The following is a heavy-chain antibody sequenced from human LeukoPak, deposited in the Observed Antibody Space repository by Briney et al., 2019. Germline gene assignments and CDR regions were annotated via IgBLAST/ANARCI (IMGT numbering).Heavy chain of an antibody. CDR1: EGTFSSYA. CDR3: ARDGTYSSSSGYYYYYMDV. Sequence: SVKVSCKASEGTFSSYAISWVRQAPGQGLEWMGRIIPIFGTANYAQKFQGRVTITADESTSTAYMEPSSLRSEDTAVYYCARDGTYSSSSGYYYYYMDVWGKGTTVTVSS. V-gene: IGHV1-69*13. J-gene: IGHJ6*03. CDR2: IIPIFGTA. D-gene: IGHD6-6*01.